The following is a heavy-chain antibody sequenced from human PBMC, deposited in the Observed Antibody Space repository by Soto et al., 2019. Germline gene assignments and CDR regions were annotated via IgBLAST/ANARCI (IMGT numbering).Heavy chain of an antibody. Sequence: SETLSLTCTVSGDSISSSSFYWGWIRQPPGKGLEWIGHIFHTGDTHQNPTLKSRLRMSVDTSKNQFSLNLSSVTATDTAVYYCARRRIVPTTNFDCLGQGTLVTGSS. D-gene: IGHD1-26*01. J-gene: IGHJ4*01. V-gene: IGHV4-39*01. CDR3: ARRRIVPTTNFDC. CDR1: GDSISSSSFY. CDR2: IFHTGDT.